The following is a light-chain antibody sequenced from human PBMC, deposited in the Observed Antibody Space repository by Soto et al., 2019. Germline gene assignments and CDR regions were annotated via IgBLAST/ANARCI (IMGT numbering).Light chain of an antibody. V-gene: IGLV2-14*02. Sequence: QSVLAQPASVSGSLGQSITISCTGSSSDVGTYYFVSWYQQHPGKVPKLMIYEGTKRPSGVSDSFSGSKSGNTASLTISGLQAEDEADYYCSSYTSRSLYVFGTGTKVTV. CDR1: SSDVGTYYF. CDR2: EGT. CDR3: SSYTSRSLYV. J-gene: IGLJ1*01.